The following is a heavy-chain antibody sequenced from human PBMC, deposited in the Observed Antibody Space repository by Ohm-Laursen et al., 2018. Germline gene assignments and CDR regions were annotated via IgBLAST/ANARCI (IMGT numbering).Heavy chain of an antibody. CDR3: AKDLQWLVLHAFDI. CDR1: GFTFNDHT. D-gene: IGHD6-19*01. CDR2: ISWNSGSI. J-gene: IGHJ3*02. Sequence: SLRLSCTASGFTFNDHTMHWVRQAPGKGLEWVSGISWNSGSIGYADSVKGRFTISRDNAKNSLYLQMNSLRAEDTALYYCAKDLQWLVLHAFDIWGQGTMVTVSS. V-gene: IGHV3-9*01.